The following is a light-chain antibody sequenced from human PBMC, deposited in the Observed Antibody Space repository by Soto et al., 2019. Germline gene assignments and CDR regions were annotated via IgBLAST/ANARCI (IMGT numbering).Light chain of an antibody. V-gene: IGLV2-14*03. CDR2: DVV. J-gene: IGLJ2*01. Sequence: QSVLTQPASVSGSPGQSITISCTGTSSDVGGYNYVSWYQHHPGKAPKLIIYDVVNRPSGISSRFSGSKSGNTASLTISGLQADDEAHYYCASYSSSTTGVVFGGGTKLTVL. CDR3: ASYSSSTTGVV. CDR1: SSDVGGYNY.